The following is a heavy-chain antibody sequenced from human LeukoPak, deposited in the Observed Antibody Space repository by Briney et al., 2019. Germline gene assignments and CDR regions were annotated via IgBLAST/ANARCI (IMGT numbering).Heavy chain of an antibody. CDR1: GYTFTSCG. J-gene: IGHJ5*02. Sequence: ASVKVSCKASGYTFTSCGISWVRQAPGQGLEWMGWISAYNGNTNYAQKLQGRVTMTTDTSTSTAYMELRSLRSDDTAVYYCARGSSSWGGLANWFDPWGQGTLVTVSS. CDR2: ISAYNGNT. D-gene: IGHD6-13*01. V-gene: IGHV1-18*01. CDR3: ARGSSSWGGLANWFDP.